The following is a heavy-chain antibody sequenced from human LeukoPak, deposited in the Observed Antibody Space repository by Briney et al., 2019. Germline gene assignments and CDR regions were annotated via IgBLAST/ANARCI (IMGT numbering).Heavy chain of an antibody. D-gene: IGHD1-1*01. Sequence: AGGSLRLSCAASGFTFSSYAMSWVRQAPGKGLEWVSAISGSGGSTYYADSVKGRFTISRDNSKNTLYLQMSSLRAEDTAVYYCARRSTGTGPFDYWGQGTLVTVSS. CDR2: ISGSGGST. J-gene: IGHJ4*02. CDR3: ARRSTGTGPFDY. V-gene: IGHV3-23*01. CDR1: GFTFSSYA.